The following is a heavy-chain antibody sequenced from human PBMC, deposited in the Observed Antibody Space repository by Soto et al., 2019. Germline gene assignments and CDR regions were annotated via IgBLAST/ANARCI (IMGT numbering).Heavy chain of an antibody. CDR2: VIPIFGTA. D-gene: IGHD2-15*01. CDR3: ARSQGGSSSLDIYYYYYYGMDV. CDR1: GGTFSSYA. J-gene: IGHJ6*02. V-gene: IGHV1-69*01. Sequence: QVQLVQSGAEVKKPGSSVKVSCKAPGGTFSSYAISWVRQAPGQGLEWMGGVIPIFGTAKYAQKFQGRVTITADESTSTGCMELRSRRSEDTAVYYCARSQGGSSSLDIYYYYYYGMDVWGQGTTVTVSS.